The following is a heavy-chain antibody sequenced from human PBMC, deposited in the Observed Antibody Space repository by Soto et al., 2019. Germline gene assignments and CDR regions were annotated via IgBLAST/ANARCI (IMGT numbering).Heavy chain of an antibody. V-gene: IGHV3-30*18. CDR3: AKDLPPGAVAGTWYDY. CDR2: ISYDGSYI. Sequence: QVQLVESGGGVVQPGRSLRLSCAASGFTFSTYGMHWVRQAPGKGLEWVAVISYDGSYIYYTDSVKGRFTISRDNSKNTLYLQMNSLRPVDTAVYYCAKDLPPGAVAGTWYDYWGQGTLVTVSS. D-gene: IGHD6-19*01. CDR1: GFTFSTYG. J-gene: IGHJ4*02.